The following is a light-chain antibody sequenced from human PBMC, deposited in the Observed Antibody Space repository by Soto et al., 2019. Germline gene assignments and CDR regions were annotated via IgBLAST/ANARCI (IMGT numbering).Light chain of an antibody. CDR3: QQYYSTLFT. Sequence: DIVMTQSPDSLAVSLGERATINCKSSQSVLYSSNNKNYLAWYQQKPGQPPKLLIYWVSTRESGVPDRFSGSGSGTDFTLTISSLQAEDLAVYYCQQYYSTLFTFGPGTKVDIK. CDR2: WVS. J-gene: IGKJ3*01. CDR1: QSVLYSSNNKNY. V-gene: IGKV4-1*01.